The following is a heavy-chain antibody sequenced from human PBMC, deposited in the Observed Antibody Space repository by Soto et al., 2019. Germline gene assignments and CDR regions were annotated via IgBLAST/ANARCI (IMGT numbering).Heavy chain of an antibody. J-gene: IGHJ4*02. V-gene: IGHV1-69*13. CDR2: IIPIFGTA. Sequence: SVKVSCKASGGTFSSYAISWVRQAPGQGLEWMGGIIPIFGTANYAQKFQGRVTITADESTSTAYMELSSLRSEDTAVYYCAKTRRDGYSEYYFDYWGQGSLVTVSS. CDR1: GGTFSSYA. CDR3: AKTRRDGYSEYYFDY. D-gene: IGHD5-18*01.